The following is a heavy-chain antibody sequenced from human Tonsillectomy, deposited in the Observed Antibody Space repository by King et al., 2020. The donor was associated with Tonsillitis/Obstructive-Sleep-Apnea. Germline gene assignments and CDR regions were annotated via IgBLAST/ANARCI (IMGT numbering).Heavy chain of an antibody. Sequence: QLVQSGAEVKKSGASVKVSCKASGYTFTRYYIHWVRQAPGQGLEWMGIINPSGGSTSYAQKFQGRVTMTRDTSTSTVYMELSSLRSEDTAVYYCARDWAPPPKNCLLDYWGQGTLVTVSS. V-gene: IGHV1-46*01. CDR3: ARDWAPPPKNCLLDY. CDR2: INPSGGST. J-gene: IGHJ4*02. CDR1: GYTFTRYY. D-gene: IGHD1-1*01.